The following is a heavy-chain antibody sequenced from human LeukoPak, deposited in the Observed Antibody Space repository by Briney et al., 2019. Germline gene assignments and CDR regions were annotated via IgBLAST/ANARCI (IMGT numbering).Heavy chain of an antibody. V-gene: IGHV3-33*01. CDR2: IWYDGSNK. J-gene: IGHJ4*02. CDR1: GFTFSSYG. D-gene: IGHD6-13*01. CDR3: ARVKGPNSSRWYIDY. Sequence: PGGSLRLSCAASGFTFSSYGMHWVRQAPGKGLEWVAIIWYDGSNKYHADSVKGRLTISRDNSKNTLYLQMNSLSAEDTAVYYCARVKGPNSSRWYIDYWGQGTLVTVSS.